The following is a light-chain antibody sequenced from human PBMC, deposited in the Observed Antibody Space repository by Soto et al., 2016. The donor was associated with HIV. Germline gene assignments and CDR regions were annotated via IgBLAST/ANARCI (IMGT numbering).Light chain of an antibody. CDR3: QQSYSTWT. J-gene: IGKJ1*01. CDR2: ATS. Sequence: DIQMTQSPSSLSASVGDRVTITCRASQSISSYLNWYQQKPGKAPKLLIYATSSLQSGVPSRFSGSGSGTDFTLTISSLQPDDFATYYCQQSYSTWTFGQGTKVKSN. V-gene: IGKV1-39*01. CDR1: QSISSY.